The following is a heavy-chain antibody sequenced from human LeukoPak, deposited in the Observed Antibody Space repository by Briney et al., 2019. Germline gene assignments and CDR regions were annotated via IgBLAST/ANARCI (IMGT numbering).Heavy chain of an antibody. J-gene: IGHJ4*02. V-gene: IGHV3-66*01. CDR1: GFTVSSYY. D-gene: IGHD1-26*01. CDR2: IYSGGST. Sequence: GGSLTLSCAVSGFTVSSYYMSWIRQAPGKGLEWVSVIYSGGSTYYAASVKGRFTISRDNSKNTLYLQMNTLRAEDTAVYYCARGRSGSYIAYWGQGTLVTVSS. CDR3: ARGRSGSYIAY.